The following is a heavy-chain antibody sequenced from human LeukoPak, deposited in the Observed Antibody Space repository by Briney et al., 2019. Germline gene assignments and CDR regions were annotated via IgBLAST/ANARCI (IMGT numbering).Heavy chain of an antibody. J-gene: IGHJ6*03. V-gene: IGHV1-69*05. D-gene: IGHD1-26*01. Sequence: SVKVSCKASGGTFSSYAISWVRQAPGQGLEWMGRIIPIFGTANYARKFQGRVTITTDESTSTAYMELSSLRSEDTAVYYCAREGGVGPTAPPDYYSYQMDVWGKGTTVTVSS. CDR2: IIPIFGTA. CDR1: GGTFSSYA. CDR3: AREGGVGPTAPPDYYSYQMDV.